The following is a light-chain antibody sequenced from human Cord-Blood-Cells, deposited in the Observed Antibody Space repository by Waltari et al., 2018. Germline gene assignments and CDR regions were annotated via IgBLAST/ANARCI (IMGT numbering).Light chain of an antibody. Sequence: QSALTQPASVSGSPGQSITISCNGTSSDVGSYNLVSCDQQHPGKAPKLMIYEVSKRPSGVSTRFAGSKSGNTASLTSSGLQAEDEADYYCCSYAGSSTYVFGTGTKVTVL. V-gene: IGLV2-23*02. J-gene: IGLJ1*01. CDR1: SSDVGSYNL. CDR3: CSYAGSSTYV. CDR2: EVS.